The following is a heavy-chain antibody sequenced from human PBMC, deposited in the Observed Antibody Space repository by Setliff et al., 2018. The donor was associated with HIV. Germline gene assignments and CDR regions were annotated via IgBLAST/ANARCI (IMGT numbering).Heavy chain of an antibody. CDR2: IHYSGRT. V-gene: IGHV4-31*02. CDR1: GDSISSGGSY. Sequence: KTSETLSLTCTVSGDSISSGGSYCNWFRQYPEKGLEWIGWIHYSGRTNFNPSLRSRATISFDTSKNQFSLNLTSVTAADTAVYYCARAPFRGGSFGWFDPWGQGTLVTVSS. CDR3: ARAPFRGGSFGWFDP. D-gene: IGHD2-15*01. J-gene: IGHJ5*02.